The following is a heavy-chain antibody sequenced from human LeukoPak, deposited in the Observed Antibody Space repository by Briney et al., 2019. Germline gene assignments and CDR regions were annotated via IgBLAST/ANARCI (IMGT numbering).Heavy chain of an antibody. D-gene: IGHD6-6*01. V-gene: IGHV1-2*02. CDR3: ARGEASIAARPPDY. CDR2: INPNSGGT. CDR1: GYTFTSYY. J-gene: IGHJ4*02. Sequence: ASVKVSCKASGYTFTSYYMHWVRQAPGQGLEWMGWINPNSGGTNYAQKFQGRVTMTRDTSISTAYMELSRLRSDDTAVYYCARGEASIAARPPDYWGQGTLVTVSS.